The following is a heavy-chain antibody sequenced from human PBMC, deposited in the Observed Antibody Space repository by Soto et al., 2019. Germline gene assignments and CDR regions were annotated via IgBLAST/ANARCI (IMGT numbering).Heavy chain of an antibody. Sequence: QVQLQESGPGLVKPSQTLSLTCSVSGGSISSIDYFWSWIRQPPGKGLEWIGFIYHTGTTYYNPSLRCRVTISIATSKSQFSMKLNSVTAADTAVYYCARVMAAMQNWLDPWGQGTLVTVSP. CDR1: GGSISSIDYF. V-gene: IGHV4-30-4*01. J-gene: IGHJ5*02. CDR3: ARVMAAMQNWLDP. CDR2: IYHTGTT. D-gene: IGHD2-2*01.